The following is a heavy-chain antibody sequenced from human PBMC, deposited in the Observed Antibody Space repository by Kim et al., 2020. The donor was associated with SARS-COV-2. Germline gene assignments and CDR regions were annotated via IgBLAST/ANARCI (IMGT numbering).Heavy chain of an antibody. J-gene: IGHJ4*02. CDR2: ISGSGGST. Sequence: GGSLRLSCAASGFTFSSYAMSWVRQAPGKGLEWVSAISGSGGSTYYADSVKGRFTISRDNSKNTLYLQMNSLRAEDTAVYYCAKGVVYYGSGSFYNGRYCGQRTLVTVSS. CDR3: AKGVVYYGSGSFYNGRY. D-gene: IGHD3-10*01. CDR1: GFTFSSYA. V-gene: IGHV3-23*01.